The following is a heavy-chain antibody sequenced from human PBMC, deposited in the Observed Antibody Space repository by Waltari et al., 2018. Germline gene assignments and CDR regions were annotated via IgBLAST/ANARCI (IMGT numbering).Heavy chain of an antibody. D-gene: IGHD6-19*01. CDR3: ARRVAVAATGNYFDY. V-gene: IGHV5-51*01. J-gene: IGHJ4*02. CDR2: LYPGYSDT. CDR1: GYSFTSYW. Sequence: EVQLVQSGAEVKKHGESLKISCKGSGYSFTSYWIGWVRQMPGKGLEWVGILYPGYSDTRDSPSFQGQVTISADKSISTAYLQWSSLKASDTAMYYCARRVAVAATGNYFDYWGQGTLVTVSS.